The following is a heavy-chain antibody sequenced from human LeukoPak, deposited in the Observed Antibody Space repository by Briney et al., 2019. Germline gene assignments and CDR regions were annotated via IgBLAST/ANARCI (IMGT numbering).Heavy chain of an antibody. D-gene: IGHD3-22*01. CDR1: GFTVSSNY. J-gene: IGHJ4*02. CDR2: IYSGGST. CDR3: ARDGSYYYDSSLWGFDY. Sequence: GGSLRLSCAASGFTVSSNYMSWVRQAPGKGLEWVSVIYSGGSTYYADSVKGRFTISRDNSKNTLYLQMNSLRAEDTAVYYCARDGSYYYDSSLWGFDYWGQGTLVTVSS. V-gene: IGHV3-66*01.